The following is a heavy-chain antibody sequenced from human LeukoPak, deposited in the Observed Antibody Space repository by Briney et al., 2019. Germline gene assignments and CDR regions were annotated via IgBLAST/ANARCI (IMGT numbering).Heavy chain of an antibody. CDR1: GFTFSSYA. Sequence: GGSRRLSCAASGFTFSSYAMSWVRQAPGKGLEWVSAISGSGGSTNYADSVKGRFTISRDNSKNTLYLQMNSLRAEGTAVFYCAKTGVGYCTGGSCSAADYWGQGTLVTVSS. J-gene: IGHJ4*02. CDR2: ISGSGGST. CDR3: AKTGVGYCTGGSCSAADY. D-gene: IGHD2-15*01. V-gene: IGHV3-23*01.